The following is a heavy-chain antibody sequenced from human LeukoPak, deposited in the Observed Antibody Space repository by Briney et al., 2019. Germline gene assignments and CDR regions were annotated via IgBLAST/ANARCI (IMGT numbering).Heavy chain of an antibody. D-gene: IGHD1-26*01. Sequence: ASVKVSCKASGYAFTSYGISWVRQAPGQGLEWMGWISAYNGNTNYAQKLQGRVTMTADTSTSTAYMELRILRSDDTAVYYCARCLNSGSYCYFDYWGQGTLVTVSS. CDR3: ARCLNSGSYCYFDY. CDR1: GYAFTSYG. V-gene: IGHV1-18*01. J-gene: IGHJ4*02. CDR2: ISAYNGNT.